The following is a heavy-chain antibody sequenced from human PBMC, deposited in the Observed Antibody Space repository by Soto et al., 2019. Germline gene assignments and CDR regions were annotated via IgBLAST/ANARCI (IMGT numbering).Heavy chain of an antibody. D-gene: IGHD3-10*01. Sequence: QVQLVESGGGVVQPGRSLRLSCAASGFTFSSYGMHWVRQAPGKGLEWVAVISYDGSNKYYADSVKGRFTISRDNSKNTLYLQMNSLRAEDTAVYYCAKDRVRGVIISSYYFDYWGQGTLVTVSS. CDR1: GFTFSSYG. CDR2: ISYDGSNK. J-gene: IGHJ4*02. V-gene: IGHV3-30*18. CDR3: AKDRVRGVIISSYYFDY.